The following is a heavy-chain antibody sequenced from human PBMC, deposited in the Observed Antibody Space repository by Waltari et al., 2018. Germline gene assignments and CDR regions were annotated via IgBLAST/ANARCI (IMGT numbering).Heavy chain of an antibody. CDR2: INHSGSP. Sequence: QVQLQQWGAGLLKPSETLSLTCAVYGGSFSGYYWSWIRQPPGKGLEWIGEINHSGSPNHNPSLKSRVTISVDTSKNQFSLKLSSVTAADTAVYYCAREGPRSILTGYYKSYYFDYWGQGTLVTVSS. V-gene: IGHV4-34*01. J-gene: IGHJ4*02. CDR3: AREGPRSILTGYYKSYYFDY. D-gene: IGHD3-9*01. CDR1: GGSFSGYY.